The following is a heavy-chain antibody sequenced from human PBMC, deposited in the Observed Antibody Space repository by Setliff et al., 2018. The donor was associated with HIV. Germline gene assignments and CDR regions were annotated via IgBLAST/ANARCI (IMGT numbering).Heavy chain of an antibody. J-gene: IGHJ5*02. CDR1: GFTFSGSA. CDR3: AVSPDGDCATTKCANWFDP. V-gene: IGHV3-73*01. CDR2: IRNKGNSYAT. D-gene: IGHD4-17*01. Sequence: GGSLRLSCAASGFTFSGSAVHWVRQASGRGLEWVGRIRNKGNSYATTYAASVKGRFTISRDDSKNTAFLQMNSLRTEDTAVYFCAVSPDGDCATTKCANWFDPWGQGTQVTVSS.